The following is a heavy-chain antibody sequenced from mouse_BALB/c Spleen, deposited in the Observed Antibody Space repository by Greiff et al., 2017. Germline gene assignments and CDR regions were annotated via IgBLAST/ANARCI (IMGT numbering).Heavy chain of an antibody. CDR1: GYTFTSYW. V-gene: IGHV1-7*01. CDR3: ARRDYGNLYYAMDY. J-gene: IGHJ4*01. D-gene: IGHD2-1*01. Sequence: QVQLQQSGAELAKPGASVKMSCKASGYTFTSYWMHWVKQRPGQGLEWIGYINPSTGYTEYNQKFKDKATLTADKSSSTAYMQLSSLTSEDSAVYYCARRDYGNLYYAMDYWGQGTSVTVSS. CDR2: INPSTGYT.